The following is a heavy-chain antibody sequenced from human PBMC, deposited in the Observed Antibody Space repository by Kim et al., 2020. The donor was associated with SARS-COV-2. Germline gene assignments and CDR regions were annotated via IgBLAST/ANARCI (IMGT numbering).Heavy chain of an antibody. J-gene: IGHJ4*02. CDR2: T. V-gene: IGHV4-4*09. CDR3: ASGESGYDYYY. Sequence: TTYNPSLKSRVTISVDTSKNQFSLKLSSVTAADTAVYYCASGESGYDYYYWGQGTLVTVSS. D-gene: IGHD5-12*01.